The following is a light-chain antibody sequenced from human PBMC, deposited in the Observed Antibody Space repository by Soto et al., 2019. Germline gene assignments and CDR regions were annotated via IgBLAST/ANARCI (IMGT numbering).Light chain of an antibody. CDR1: SDDFGAYNP. J-gene: IGLJ1*01. V-gene: IGLV2-14*01. Sequence: QSVLAQPSSVSGSAGQSITICCTGTSDDFGAYNPVSWYQQHPEQAPKLILYQGSYRPSGVPGRFSGSTSGNAASLTISGLQAADEADYFCSLYTSENTYVFGTGTKVTVL. CDR3: SLYTSENTYV. CDR2: QGS.